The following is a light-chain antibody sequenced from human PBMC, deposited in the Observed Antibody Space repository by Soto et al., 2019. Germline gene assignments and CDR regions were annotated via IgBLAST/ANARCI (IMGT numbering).Light chain of an antibody. CDR2: DVT. V-gene: IGLV2-11*01. CDR3: CSDAGSDSCV. J-gene: IGLJ1*01. CDR1: SSDVGVNHS. Sequence: QSGLTQPRSGSGSPGQTVTISCTGTSSDVGVNHSVSYHQQHPGKAPILMIYDVTRRPSVVADRLSGSEAANTTSLTTSGLLAEDEADYFCCSDAGSDSCVFAKGTKVTVL.